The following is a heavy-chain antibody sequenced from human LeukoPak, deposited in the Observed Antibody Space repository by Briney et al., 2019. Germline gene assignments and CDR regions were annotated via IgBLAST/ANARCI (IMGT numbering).Heavy chain of an antibody. V-gene: IGHV5-51*03. CDR1: GYSFASYW. Sequence: KPGESLKISCKGSGYSFASYWIGWVRQMPGKGLEWMGIIYPGDSDTRYSPSFQGQVTISADKSISTAYLQWSSLKASDTAMYYCARTALRYFDWLSPNDAFDIWGQGTMVTVSS. CDR3: ARTALRYFDWLSPNDAFDI. D-gene: IGHD3-9*01. CDR2: IYPGDSDT. J-gene: IGHJ3*02.